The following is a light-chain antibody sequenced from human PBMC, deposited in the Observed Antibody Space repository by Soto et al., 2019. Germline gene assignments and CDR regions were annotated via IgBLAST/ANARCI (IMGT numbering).Light chain of an antibody. Sequence: QSVLTQPASGSGSPGQSITISRTGTSSDVGGYNYVSWYQQHPGKAPKLMIYDVSDRPSGVSNRFSGSKSGNTASLTISGLQAEDEGDYYCSSYTTSSTPPYVFGTVTKVTVL. CDR3: SSYTTSSTPPYV. CDR1: SSDVGGYNY. V-gene: IGLV2-14*01. J-gene: IGLJ1*01. CDR2: DVS.